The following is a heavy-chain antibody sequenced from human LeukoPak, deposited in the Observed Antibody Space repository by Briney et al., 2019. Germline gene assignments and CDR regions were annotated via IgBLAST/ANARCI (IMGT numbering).Heavy chain of an antibody. CDR2: MNPNSGNT. J-gene: IGHJ4*02. CDR3: ARTAIVTPRRPTPIAARPRGPFGY. D-gene: IGHD6-6*01. CDR1: GYTFTSYD. V-gene: IGHV1-8*01. Sequence: GASVKVSCKASGYTFTSYDINWVRQATGQGLEWMGWMNPNSGNTGYAQKFQGRVTMTRNTSIGTAYMELSSLRSEDTAVYYCARTAIVTPRRPTPIAARPRGPFGYWGQGTLVTVSS.